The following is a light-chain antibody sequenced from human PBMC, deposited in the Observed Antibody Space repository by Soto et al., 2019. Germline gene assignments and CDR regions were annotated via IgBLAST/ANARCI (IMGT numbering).Light chain of an antibody. J-gene: IGLJ2*01. CDR3: QSYDTGLSGPVV. CDR1: GSNIGAGFD. CDR2: GNT. Sequence: QSVLTQAPSLSGAPGQTIIISCTGGGSNIGAGFDVHWYQQLPGTAPKLLIYGNTNRPSGVPDRFSGSKSGTSASLVITGLQAEDEADYYCQSYDTGLSGPVVFGGGTKLIVL. V-gene: IGLV1-40*01.